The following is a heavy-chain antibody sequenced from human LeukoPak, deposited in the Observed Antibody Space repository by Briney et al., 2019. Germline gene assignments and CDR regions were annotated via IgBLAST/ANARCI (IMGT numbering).Heavy chain of an antibody. Sequence: GGSLRLSCAASGFTVSSNYWSWVRQAPGKGLEWVSLIYIGSSTYYADSVKGRFTISTDNSKNTLFLQMNSLRAEDTAVYYCARDGSQRALQYWGQGTLVTVSS. CDR2: IYIGSST. CDR3: ARDGSQRALQY. CDR1: GFTVSSNY. V-gene: IGHV3-53*01. J-gene: IGHJ1*01.